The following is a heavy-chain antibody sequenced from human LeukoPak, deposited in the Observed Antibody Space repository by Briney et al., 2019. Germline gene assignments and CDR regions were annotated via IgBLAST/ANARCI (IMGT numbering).Heavy chain of an antibody. Sequence: SETLSLTCSVSGASLTIYYWNWIRQPAGKGPEWIGRYASGTTTHNPSLKSQFTMSIDTSKNQVSLKLTSVTAADTAVYYCARIAVVIRDRDVIAEFFQEWGQGTPVVVSS. CDR1: GASLTIYY. CDR2: YASGTT. J-gene: IGHJ1*01. CDR3: ARIAVVIRDRDVIAEFFQE. D-gene: IGHD3-3*01. V-gene: IGHV4-4*07.